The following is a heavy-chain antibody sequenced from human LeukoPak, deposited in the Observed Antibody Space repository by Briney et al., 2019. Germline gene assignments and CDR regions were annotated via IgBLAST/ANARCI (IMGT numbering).Heavy chain of an antibody. CDR3: AKDHDNPDYYYYFDF. V-gene: IGHV3-23*01. Sequence: GGSLRISCAASGFNFAAYAMSWVRQAPGKGLEWVSGISETGRTTSYTDSVKGRFTISRDNSKNTLHLQMNRLRAEDTALYYCAKDHDNPDYYYYFDFWGQGTLVTVSS. J-gene: IGHJ4*02. CDR2: ISETGRTT. CDR1: GFNFAAYA. D-gene: IGHD2-21*02.